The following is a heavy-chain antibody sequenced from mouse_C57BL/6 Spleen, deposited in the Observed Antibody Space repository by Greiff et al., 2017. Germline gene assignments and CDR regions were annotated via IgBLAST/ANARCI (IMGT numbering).Heavy chain of an antibody. CDR1: GYSITSDY. V-gene: IGHV3-8*01. J-gene: IGHJ1*03. D-gene: IGHD3-3*01. CDR3: ARGNGGRWYFDV. CDR2: ISYSGST. Sequence: EVQLQQSGPGLVKPSPTLSLSCSASGYSITSDYWNWIRQFPGNKLEYMGYISYSGSTYYNPSRKSRISITRDTSKNQYYLQLNSVTTEDTATYYCARGNGGRWYFDVWGTGTTVTVSS.